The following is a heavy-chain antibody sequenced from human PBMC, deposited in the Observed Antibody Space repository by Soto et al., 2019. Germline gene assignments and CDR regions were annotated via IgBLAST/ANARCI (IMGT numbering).Heavy chain of an antibody. Sequence: QVQLQESGPGLVKPSETLSLTCTVSGGSMSNFYWSWIRQPPGKGLEWIGYIYYTGSTNYSPSLKSRVTMSVDTSQNHVSLTLRSVTAADTAVYFCARGGWTNDYWGPGTLVTVSS. CDR3: ARGGWTNDY. J-gene: IGHJ4*02. V-gene: IGHV4-59*01. D-gene: IGHD6-19*01. CDR2: IYYTGST. CDR1: GGSMSNFY.